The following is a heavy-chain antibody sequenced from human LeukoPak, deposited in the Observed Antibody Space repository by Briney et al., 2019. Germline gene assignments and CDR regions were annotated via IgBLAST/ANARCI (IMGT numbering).Heavy chain of an antibody. CDR2: ISYDGSNK. V-gene: IGHV3-30*03. J-gene: IGHJ4*02. Sequence: GGSLRLSCAASGFTFSSYGMHWVRQAPGKGLEWVAVISYDGSNKYYADSVKGRFTISRDNSKNTLYLQMNSLRAEDTAVYYCARLWFGEGYWGQGTLVTVSS. D-gene: IGHD3-10*01. CDR3: ARLWFGEGY. CDR1: GFTFSSYG.